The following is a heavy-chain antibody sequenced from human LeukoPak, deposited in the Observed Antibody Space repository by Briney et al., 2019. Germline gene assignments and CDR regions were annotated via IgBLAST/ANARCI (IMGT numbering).Heavy chain of an antibody. D-gene: IGHD2-2*01. CDR3: ARIDTHPCTSCPPVYYGMDV. Sequence: PSGTLSLTCAVSGGSISSSNWWSWVRQPPGKGLEWIGEIYHSGSTNYNPSLKSRVTISVDKSKNQFSLKLSSVTAADTAVYYCARIDTHPCTSCPPVYYGMDVWGQGTTVTVSS. CDR2: IYHSGST. V-gene: IGHV4-4*02. J-gene: IGHJ6*02. CDR1: GGSISSSNW.